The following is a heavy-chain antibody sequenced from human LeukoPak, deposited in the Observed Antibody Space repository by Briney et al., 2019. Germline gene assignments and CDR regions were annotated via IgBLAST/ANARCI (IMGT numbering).Heavy chain of an antibody. Sequence: ASVKVSCKVSGYTLTELSMHWVRQAPGKGLEWMGGFDPEDGETIYAQKFQGRVTMTEDTSTDTAYMELSSLRSEDTAVYYCASLSSGWSERNYWGHGTLVTVSS. CDR2: FDPEDGET. D-gene: IGHD6-19*01. J-gene: IGHJ4*01. V-gene: IGHV1-24*01. CDR1: GYTLTELS. CDR3: ASLSSGWSERNY.